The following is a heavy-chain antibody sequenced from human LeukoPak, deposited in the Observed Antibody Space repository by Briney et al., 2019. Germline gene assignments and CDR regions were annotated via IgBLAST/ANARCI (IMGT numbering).Heavy chain of an antibody. D-gene: IGHD2-2*01. V-gene: IGHV3-30-3*01. CDR3: ANGDVVPAANVWGFDY. CDR2: ISYDGSNK. CDR1: GFTFSSYA. J-gene: IGHJ4*02. Sequence: GGSLRLSCAASGFTFSSYAMRWVRQAPGKGLEWVAVISYDGSNKYYADSVKGRFTISRDNSKNTLYLQMNSLRAEDTAVYYCANGDVVPAANVWGFDYWGQGALVTVSS.